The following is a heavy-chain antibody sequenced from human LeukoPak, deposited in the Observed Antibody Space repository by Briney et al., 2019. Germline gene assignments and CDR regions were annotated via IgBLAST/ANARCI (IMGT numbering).Heavy chain of an antibody. V-gene: IGHV4-59*08. CDR3: ARHLNTDMVKAHFDY. J-gene: IGHJ4*02. CDR1: GGSISTYY. Sequence: SETLSLTCTVSGGSISTYYWSWIRQPPGKGLEWSAYIHYSGSTNYSPWLKSRVSISLDTSKNQFSLKLSYVTAADTAVYYCARHLNTDMVKAHFDYWGKGNLVTVSS. D-gene: IGHD5-18*01. CDR2: IHYSGST.